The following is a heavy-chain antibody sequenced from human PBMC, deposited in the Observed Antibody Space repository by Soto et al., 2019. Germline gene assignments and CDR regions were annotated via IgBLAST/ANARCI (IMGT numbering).Heavy chain of an antibody. CDR3: AKDTAYAMDV. CDR1: GFDFSNSW. V-gene: IGHV3-74*01. Sequence: EVQLVESGGGLVQPGGSLRLSCAASGFDFSNSWIHWVRQGPGKGLVWVSHINSDGSGTTYADSVKGRFTISRDNATNTVYLQMNSLRAEDTAVYYCAKDTAYAMDVWGQGTTVTVSS. D-gene: IGHD2-15*01. J-gene: IGHJ6*02. CDR2: INSDGSGT.